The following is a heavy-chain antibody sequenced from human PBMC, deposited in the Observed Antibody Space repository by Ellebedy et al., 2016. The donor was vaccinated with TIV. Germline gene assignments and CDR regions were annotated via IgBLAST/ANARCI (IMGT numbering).Heavy chain of an antibody. Sequence: SETLSLTXIVSGGSISRYYWSCIRQPPGKGLEWIGNIFYTGNTNYNPSLESRVTISVDTSKNQFSLELTSVTAADTAVYYCARHPPYYMDVWGKGTTVTVSS. J-gene: IGHJ6*03. CDR2: IFYTGNT. CDR3: ARHPPYYMDV. V-gene: IGHV4-59*08. CDR1: GGSISRYY.